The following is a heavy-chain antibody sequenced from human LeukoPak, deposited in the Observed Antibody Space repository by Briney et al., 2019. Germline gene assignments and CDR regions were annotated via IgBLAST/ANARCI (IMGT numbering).Heavy chain of an antibody. D-gene: IGHD3-10*01. J-gene: IGHJ4*02. CDR3: ARDFYGSGFDFDY. CDR2: ISYDGSNK. V-gene: IGHV3-30*03. Sequence: PGGSLRLSCAASGFTFSSYGMHWVRQAPGKGLEWVAVISYDGSNKYYADSVKGRFAISRDNSKNTLYLQMNSLRAEDTAVYYCARDFYGSGFDFDYWGQGTLVTVSS. CDR1: GFTFSSYG.